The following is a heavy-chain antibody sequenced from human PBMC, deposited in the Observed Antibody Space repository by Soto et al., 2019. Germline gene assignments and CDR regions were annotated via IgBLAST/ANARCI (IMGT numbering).Heavy chain of an antibody. V-gene: IGHV3-33*01. CDR3: ARDLRAPSITIFGVASHYYYYYGMDV. CDR1: GFTFSSYG. D-gene: IGHD3-3*01. CDR2: IWYDGSNK. Sequence: QVQLVESGGGVVQPGRSLRLSCAASGFTFSSYGMHWVRQAPGKGLEWVAVIWYDGSNKYYADSVKGRFTISRDNSKNTLYLQMNSLRAEDTAVYYCARDLRAPSITIFGVASHYYYYYGMDVWGQGTTVTVSS. J-gene: IGHJ6*02.